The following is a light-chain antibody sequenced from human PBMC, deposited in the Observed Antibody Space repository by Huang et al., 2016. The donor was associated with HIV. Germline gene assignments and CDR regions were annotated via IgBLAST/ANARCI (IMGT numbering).Light chain of an antibody. Sequence: DIQMTQSPSSLSASVGDRVTITCRAIQSISSYLNWYQQKPGKAPKLLIYAASSLQSGVPSRFSGSGSGTDFSLTISSLQPEDFATYYCQQSYITPLTFGGGTKVEIK. CDR2: AAS. CDR1: QSISSY. J-gene: IGKJ4*01. V-gene: IGKV1-39*01. CDR3: QQSYITPLT.